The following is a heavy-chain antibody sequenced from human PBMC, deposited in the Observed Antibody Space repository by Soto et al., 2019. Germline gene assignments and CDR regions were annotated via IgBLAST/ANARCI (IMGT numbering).Heavy chain of an antibody. CDR2: ISSSSSYT. CDR1: GFTFSDYY. V-gene: IGHV3-11*06. D-gene: IGHD6-19*01. J-gene: IGHJ6*02. CDR3: ARDGWNVAGYYYYYHGMDV. Sequence: KPGGSLRLSCAASGFTFSDYYMSWIRQAPGKGLEWVSYISSSSSYTNYADSVKGRFTISRDNAKNSLYLQMNSLRAEDTAVYYCARDGWNVAGYYYYYHGMDVWGQGTTVTVSS.